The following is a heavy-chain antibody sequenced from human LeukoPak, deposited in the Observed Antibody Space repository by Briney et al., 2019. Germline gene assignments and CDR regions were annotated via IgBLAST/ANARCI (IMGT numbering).Heavy chain of an antibody. V-gene: IGHV1-18*01. J-gene: IGHJ3*02. D-gene: IGHD6-13*01. CDR3: ARDVSYDSTWSGDAFDI. CDR1: GYTFTSYG. CDR2: ISAYNGDT. Sequence: ASVKVSCKASGYTFTSYGISWVRQAPGQGLEWTGWISAYNGDTNYAQKVQGRVTMTTDTSTSTAYLELRSLTSDDTAVYYCARDVSYDSTWSGDAFDIWGQGTMVTVSS.